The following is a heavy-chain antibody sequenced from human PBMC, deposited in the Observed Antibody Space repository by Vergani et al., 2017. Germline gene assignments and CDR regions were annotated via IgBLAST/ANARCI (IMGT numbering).Heavy chain of an antibody. Sequence: EVQLVESGGGLVKPGGSLRLSCAASGFTFSSYSMNWVRQAPGKGLEWVSSISSSSSYIYYADSVKGRFTISRDNAKNSLYLQMNSLRAEDTAVYYCARPSIAVAGAIDYWGQGTLVTVSS. J-gene: IGHJ4*02. CDR2: ISSSSSYI. D-gene: IGHD6-19*01. CDR1: GFTFSSYS. V-gene: IGHV3-21*01. CDR3: ARPSIAVAGAIDY.